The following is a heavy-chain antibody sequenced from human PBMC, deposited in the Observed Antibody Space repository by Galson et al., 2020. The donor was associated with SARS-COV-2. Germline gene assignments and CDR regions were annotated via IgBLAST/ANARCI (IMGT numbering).Heavy chain of an antibody. J-gene: IGHJ4*02. CDR1: GFTFSNYA. D-gene: IGHD1-26*01. CDR2: ISYDGSNK. CDR3: ARQLSGNNPIDY. V-gene: IGHV3-30-3*01. Sequence: TGGSLRLSCAASGFTFSNYAMHWVRQAPGKGLEWVTVISYDGSNKYYADSVKGRFTISRDNSKNTLYLQMNSLRAEDTAVYYCARQLSGNNPIDYWCLGTLVTVSS.